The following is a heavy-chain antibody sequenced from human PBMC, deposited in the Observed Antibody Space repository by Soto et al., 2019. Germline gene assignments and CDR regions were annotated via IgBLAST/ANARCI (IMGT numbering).Heavy chain of an antibody. J-gene: IGHJ4*02. Sequence: EVQLLESGGGFVQPGGSLRLSCAASGFTFTNYALSWVRQAPGKGLEWVSTIGGGSGSTSYADSVKGPFSISIENSKNTLYLQMSSLRAEDTALYYCAARMYSTSWYYFVSWGQGTLVTVSS. CDR2: IGGGSGST. CDR3: AARMYSTSWYYFVS. V-gene: IGHV3-23*01. D-gene: IGHD6-13*01. CDR1: GFTFTNYA.